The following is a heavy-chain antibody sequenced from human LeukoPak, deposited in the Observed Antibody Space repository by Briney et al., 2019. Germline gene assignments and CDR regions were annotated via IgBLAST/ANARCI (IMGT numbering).Heavy chain of an antibody. D-gene: IGHD3-10*01. CDR3: TRRSGSREFDY. CDR1: GFTFDDYA. CDR2: ISGRSGSI. J-gene: IGHJ4*02. Sequence: GGSLRLSGAAPGFTFDDYAMPWARQAPGKGLEWASGISGRSGSIVYADSVKGRFTISRDNAKNSLYLQMNSLRAEDTALYYCTRRSGSREFDYWGQGTLVTVS. V-gene: IGHV3-9*01.